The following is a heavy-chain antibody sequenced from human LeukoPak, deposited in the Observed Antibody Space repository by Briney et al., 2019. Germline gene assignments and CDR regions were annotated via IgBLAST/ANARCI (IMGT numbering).Heavy chain of an antibody. CDR3: ARDHYYDSSGYYPPDY. V-gene: IGHV4-34*01. CDR2: INHSGST. J-gene: IGHJ4*02. Sequence: SSETLSLTCAVYGGSFSGYYWSWIRQPPGKGLEWIGEINHSGSTNYNPSLKSRVTISVDTSKNQFSLKLSSVTAADTAVYYCARDHYYDSSGYYPPDYWGQGTLVTVSS. D-gene: IGHD3-22*01. CDR1: GGSFSGYY.